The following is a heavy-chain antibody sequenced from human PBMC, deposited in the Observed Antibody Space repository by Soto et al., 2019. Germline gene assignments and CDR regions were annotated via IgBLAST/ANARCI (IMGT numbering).Heavy chain of an antibody. D-gene: IGHD3-16*02. CDR1: GLPFADYG. CDR2: INWNGGST. Sequence: GGSLRLSCAASGLPFADYGMSWVRQAPGKGLEWVSGINWNGGSTGYADSVKGRFTISRDNAKNSLYLQMNSLRAEDTALYHCARAGRIMITFGGVIASGWFDPWGQGTLVTVS. V-gene: IGHV3-20*01. CDR3: ARAGRIMITFGGVIASGWFDP. J-gene: IGHJ5*02.